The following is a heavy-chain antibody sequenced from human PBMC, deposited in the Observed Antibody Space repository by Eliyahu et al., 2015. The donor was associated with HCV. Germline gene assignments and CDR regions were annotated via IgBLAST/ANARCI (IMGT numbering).Heavy chain of an antibody. V-gene: IGHV4-34*01. J-gene: IGHJ4*02. D-gene: IGHD3-10*01. CDR1: GGSFXGYY. CDR3: ARALGWALWFGESTI. CDR2: INHSGST. Sequence: QVQLQQWGAGLLKPSEXLSLXCAXXGGSFXGYYWSWXRQPPGKGLEWIGEINHSGSTXYNPSLKSRVTISVDTPKNQFSLKLSSVTAADTAVYYCARALGWALWFGESTIWGQGTLVTVSS.